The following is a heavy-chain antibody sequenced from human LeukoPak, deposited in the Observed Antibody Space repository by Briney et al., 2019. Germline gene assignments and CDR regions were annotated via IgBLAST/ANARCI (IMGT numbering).Heavy chain of an antibody. CDR1: GFTFSDYY. Sequence: PGGSLRLSCAASGFTFSDYYISWIRQAPGKGLEWVSYISSSSSYTNYADSVKGRFTISRDNAKNSLYLQMNSLGAEDTAVYYCARAVTNYDILTGYYMDYFDYWGQGTLVTVSS. J-gene: IGHJ4*02. V-gene: IGHV3-11*05. D-gene: IGHD3-9*01. CDR2: ISSSSSYT. CDR3: ARAVTNYDILTGYYMDYFDY.